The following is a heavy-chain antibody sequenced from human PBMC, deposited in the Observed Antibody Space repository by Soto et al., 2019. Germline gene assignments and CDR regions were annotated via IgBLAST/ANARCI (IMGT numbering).Heavy chain of an antibody. CDR1: GFTFTNYA. J-gene: IGHJ4*02. Sequence: GGSLRLSCAASGFTFTNYAMSWVRQAPGKGLEWVSSISGSGGSTYYADSVRGRFTVSRDNSKNTLYLQMNSLRVEDTAIYYCARDGPDYWGQGTLVTVSS. CDR2: ISGSGGST. V-gene: IGHV3-23*01. CDR3: ARDGPDY.